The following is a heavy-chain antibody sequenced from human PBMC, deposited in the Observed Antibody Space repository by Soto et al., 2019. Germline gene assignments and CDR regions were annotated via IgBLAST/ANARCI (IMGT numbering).Heavy chain of an antibody. Sequence: SETLSLTCTVSGGSISSSSYYWGWIRQPPGKGLEWIGSIYYSGSTYYNPSLKSRVTISVDTSKNQFSLKLSSVTAADTAVYYCARGLRYFDWLSDYLGQGTLVTVSS. V-gene: IGHV4-39*07. CDR3: ARGLRYFDWLSDY. D-gene: IGHD3-9*01. CDR2: IYYSGST. CDR1: GGSISSSSYY. J-gene: IGHJ4*02.